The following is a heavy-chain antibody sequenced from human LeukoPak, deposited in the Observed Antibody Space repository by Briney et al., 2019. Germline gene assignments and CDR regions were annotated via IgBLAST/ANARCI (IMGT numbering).Heavy chain of an antibody. D-gene: IGHD3-10*01. CDR3: ARGLMVRGVIRH. Sequence: GGSLRLSCAVSGFTFSSYSMNWVRQAPRKGLEWVSSISSSSNYIYYADSVRGRFTISRDNAKNSLYLQMNSLRAEDTAVYYCARGLMVRGVIRHWGQGTLVTVPS. CDR2: ISSSSNYI. CDR1: GFTFSSYS. J-gene: IGHJ4*02. V-gene: IGHV3-21*01.